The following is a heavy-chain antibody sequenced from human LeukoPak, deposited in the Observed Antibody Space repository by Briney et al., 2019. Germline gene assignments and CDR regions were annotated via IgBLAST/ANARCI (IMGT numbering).Heavy chain of an antibody. CDR3: ATLAGDSYGSEDFDY. CDR1: GFTFSDYY. CDR2: ISSSGSTI. V-gene: IGHV3-11*01. D-gene: IGHD5-18*01. J-gene: IGHJ4*02. Sequence: GGSLRLSCAASGFTFSDYYMNWIRQAPGKGLEWVSYISSSGSTIYYADSVEGRFTISRDNAKNSLYLQMKSLRAEDTAVYYCATLAGDSYGSEDFDYWGQGTLVTVSS.